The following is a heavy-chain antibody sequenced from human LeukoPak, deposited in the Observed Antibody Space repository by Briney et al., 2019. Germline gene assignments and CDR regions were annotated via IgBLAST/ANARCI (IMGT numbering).Heavy chain of an antibody. CDR1: GFSFSNYH. CDR3: ARCIYYYFDY. Sequence: GESLRLSCAGSGFSFSNYHMSWVRQAPGKGLEWLSYITSSSDDTNYADSVKGRFTISRENDKKSLYMQMNSLRGEDTAVYYCARCIYYYFDYWGQGTLVTVSS. CDR2: ITSSSDDT. D-gene: IGHD1-26*01. V-gene: IGHV3-11*03. J-gene: IGHJ4*02.